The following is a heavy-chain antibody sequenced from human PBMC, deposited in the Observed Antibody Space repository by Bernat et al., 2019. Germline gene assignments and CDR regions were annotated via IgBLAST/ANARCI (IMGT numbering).Heavy chain of an antibody. V-gene: IGHV1-69*02. J-gene: IGHJ6*02. CDR3: ARVGYDSSGYRWRPNYYYGMDV. Sequence: QVQLVQSGAEVKKPGSSVKVSCKASGGTFSSYTISWVRQAPGQGLEWMGRIIPILGIANYAQKFQGRVTITADKSTSTAYMELSSLRSEDTAVYYCARVGYDSSGYRWRPNYYYGMDVWGQGTMVTVSS. CDR2: IIPILGIA. D-gene: IGHD3-22*01. CDR1: GGTFSSYT.